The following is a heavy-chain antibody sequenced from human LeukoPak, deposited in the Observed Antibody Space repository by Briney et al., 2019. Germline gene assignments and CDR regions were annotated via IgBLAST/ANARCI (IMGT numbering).Heavy chain of an antibody. CDR2: ISSSGSTI. CDR3: AELGITMIGGV. Sequence: GGSLRLSCVASGFTFSDYSLNWVRQTPGKGLEWVSYISSSGSTIYYADSVKGRFTISRDNAKNSLYLQMNSLRAEDTAVYYCAELGITMIGGVWGKGTTVTISS. D-gene: IGHD3-10*02. CDR1: GFTFSDYS. J-gene: IGHJ6*04. V-gene: IGHV3-48*04.